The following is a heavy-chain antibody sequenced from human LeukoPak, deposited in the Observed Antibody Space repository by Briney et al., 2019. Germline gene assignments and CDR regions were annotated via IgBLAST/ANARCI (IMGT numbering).Heavy chain of an antibody. V-gene: IGHV4-59*01. CDR1: GGSLTSYY. CDR2: IYYSGST. Sequence: SETLSLTSTVSGGSLTSYYWSWIRQPPGKGLEWIGYIYYSGSTNYNPSLKSRVTISVDTSKNQISLKLSSVTAADTAVYYWARGGVTLGYWGQGTLVTVSS. J-gene: IGHJ4*02. CDR3: ARGGVTLGY. D-gene: IGHD4-23*01.